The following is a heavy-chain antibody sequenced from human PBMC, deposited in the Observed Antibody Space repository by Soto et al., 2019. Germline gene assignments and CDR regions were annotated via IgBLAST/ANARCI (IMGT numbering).Heavy chain of an antibody. D-gene: IGHD1-26*01. CDR1: GGSCSGYY. J-gene: IGHJ4*02. V-gene: IGHV4-34*01. CDR2: INHSGST. CDR3: ARGPPQWARFDGFDY. Sequence: ASETLSLTCAFYGGSCSGYYWTWIRQPPGTGLEWIGEINHSGSTNYNPSLKSRVTISVDTSKNQFSLKLSSVTAADTAVYYCARGPPQWARFDGFDYWGQGTLVTVSS.